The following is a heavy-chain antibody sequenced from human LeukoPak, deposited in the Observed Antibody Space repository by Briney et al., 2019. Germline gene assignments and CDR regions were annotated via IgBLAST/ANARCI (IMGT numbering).Heavy chain of an antibody. V-gene: IGHV5-51*01. D-gene: IGHD5-12*01. CDR2: IYPGDSDT. CDR3: ARQITGQSSGYDSIDY. CDR1: GYRFTTYW. J-gene: IGHJ4*02. Sequence: GESLKISCKASGYRFTTYWIGWVRQMPRKGLEWMGIIYPGDSDTRYSPSFEGQVTISADKSITTAYLQWSSLKASDTAMYYCARQITGQSSGYDSIDYWGQGTLVTVSS.